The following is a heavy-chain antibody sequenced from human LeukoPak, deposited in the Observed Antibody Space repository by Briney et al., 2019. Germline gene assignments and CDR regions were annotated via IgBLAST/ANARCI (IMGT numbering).Heavy chain of an antibody. CDR3: ATSTAAAGTD. Sequence: LTGGSLRLSCAASGFTFSNLWMSWVRQAPGKGLKWVANIKQDGSEKYYVDSVKGRFTISRDNAQNSLYLQMNSLRAEDTAIYYCATSTAAAGTDWGQGTLDTVSS. J-gene: IGHJ4*02. D-gene: IGHD6-13*01. CDR1: GFTFSNLW. V-gene: IGHV3-7*03. CDR2: IKQDGSEK.